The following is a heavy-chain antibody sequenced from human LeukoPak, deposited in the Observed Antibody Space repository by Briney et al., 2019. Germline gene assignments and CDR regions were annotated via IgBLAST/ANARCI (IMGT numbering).Heavy chain of an antibody. CDR1: GFTFSSYS. CDR3: ARDPGIDYYDSSGYSDY. V-gene: IGHV3-21*01. Sequence: GGSLRLSRAASGFTFSSYSMNWVRQAPGKGLEWVSSISSSSSYIYYADSVKGRFTISRDNAKNSLYLQMNSLRAEDTAVYYCARDPGIDYYDSSGYSDYWGQGTLVTVSS. D-gene: IGHD3-22*01. J-gene: IGHJ4*02. CDR2: ISSSSSYI.